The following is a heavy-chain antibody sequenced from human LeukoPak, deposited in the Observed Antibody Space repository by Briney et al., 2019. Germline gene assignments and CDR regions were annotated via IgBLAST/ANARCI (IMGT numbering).Heavy chain of an antibody. D-gene: IGHD6-13*01. CDR2: ISYDGSNK. CDR1: GFTFSSYG. CDR3: AKDRGRYSSSWYYFDY. V-gene: IGHV3-30*18. J-gene: IGHJ4*02. Sequence: GSLRLSCAASGFTFSSYGMHWVRPAPGKGLEWVAVISYDGSNKYYADSVKGRFTISRDNSKNTLYLQMNSLRAEDTAVYYCAKDRGRYSSSWYYFDYWGQGTLVTVSS.